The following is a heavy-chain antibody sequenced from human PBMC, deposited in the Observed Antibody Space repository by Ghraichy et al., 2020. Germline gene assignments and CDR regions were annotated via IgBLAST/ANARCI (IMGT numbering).Heavy chain of an antibody. CDR1: GFTFSSYT. J-gene: IGHJ4*02. D-gene: IGHD3-10*01. V-gene: IGHV3-21*01. Sequence: GGSLRLSCAASGFTFSSYTMNWVRQAPGKGLEWVSSISSSSSSIYYADSMKGRFTISRDNAKNSLYLQMDSLRAEDTAVYYCVRFASGSYAPFDYWGQGTLVTVSS. CDR3: VRFASGSYAPFDY. CDR2: ISSSSSSI.